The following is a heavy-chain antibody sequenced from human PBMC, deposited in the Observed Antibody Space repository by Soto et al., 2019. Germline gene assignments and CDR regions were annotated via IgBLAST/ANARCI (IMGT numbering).Heavy chain of an antibody. V-gene: IGHV1-69*13. CDR1: GGTFSSYA. CDR2: IIPIFGTA. J-gene: IGHJ4*02. Sequence: ASVKVSCKASGGTFSSYAISWVRQAPGQGLEWMGGIIPIFGTANYAQKFQGRVTITADESTSTAYMELSSLRSEDTAVYYCARSYYYDSSVVAFEYWGQGTLVTVSS. D-gene: IGHD3-22*01. CDR3: ARSYYYDSSVVAFEY.